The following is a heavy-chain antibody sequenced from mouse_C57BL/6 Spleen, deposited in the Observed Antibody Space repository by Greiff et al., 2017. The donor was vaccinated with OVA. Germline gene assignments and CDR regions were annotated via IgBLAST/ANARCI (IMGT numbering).Heavy chain of an antibody. CDR3: ARDDGNYPYYFDY. Sequence: EVQGVESGGGLVKPGGSLKLSCAASGFTFSSYAMSWVRQTPEKRLEWVATISDGGSYTYSPDNVKGRFTISRDNAKNNLYLQMSHLKSEDTAMYYCARDDGNYPYYFDYWGQGTTLTVSS. CDR2: ISDGGSYT. J-gene: IGHJ2*01. D-gene: IGHD2-1*01. CDR1: GFTFSSYA. V-gene: IGHV5-4*01.